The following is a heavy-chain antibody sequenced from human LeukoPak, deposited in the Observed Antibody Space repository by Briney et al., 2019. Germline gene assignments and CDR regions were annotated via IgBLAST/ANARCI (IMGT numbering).Heavy chain of an antibody. CDR1: GGTFSSYA. CDR3: ARGYSSSWYDSDNWFDP. J-gene: IGHJ5*02. D-gene: IGHD6-13*01. Sequence: ASVKVSCXASGGTFSSYAISWMRQAPGQGLEWMGGIIPTFGTANYAQKFQGRVTITTDESTSTAYMELSSLRSEDTAVYYCARGYSSSWYDSDNWFDPWGQGTLVTVSS. V-gene: IGHV1-69*05. CDR2: IIPTFGTA.